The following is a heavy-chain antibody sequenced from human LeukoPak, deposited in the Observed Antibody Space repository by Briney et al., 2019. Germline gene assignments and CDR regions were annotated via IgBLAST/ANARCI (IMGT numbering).Heavy chain of an antibody. J-gene: IGHJ4*02. CDR3: ARLSSVGSSGWYVRGAFDY. Sequence: SETLSLTCTVSGGSISSSSYYWGWIRQPPGKGLEWIGSIYYSGSTYYNPSLKSRVTISVDTSKDQFSLKLSSVTAADTAVYYCARLSSVGSSGWYVRGAFDYWGQGTLVTVSS. D-gene: IGHD6-19*01. CDR1: GGSISSSSYY. CDR2: IYYSGST. V-gene: IGHV4-39*01.